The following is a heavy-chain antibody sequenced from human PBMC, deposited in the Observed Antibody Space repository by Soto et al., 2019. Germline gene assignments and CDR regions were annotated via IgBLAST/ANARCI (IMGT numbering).Heavy chain of an antibody. D-gene: IGHD3-3*01. CDR1: GGSFSGYY. Sequence: SETLSLTCAVYGGSFSGYYWSWIRQPPGKGLEWIGEINHSGSTNYNPSLKSRVTISVDTSKNQFSLKLSSVTAADTAVYYCASAHYDFWSGSHYDFDYWGQGTLVTVSS. CDR2: INHSGST. CDR3: ASAHYDFWSGSHYDFDY. J-gene: IGHJ4*02. V-gene: IGHV4-34*01.